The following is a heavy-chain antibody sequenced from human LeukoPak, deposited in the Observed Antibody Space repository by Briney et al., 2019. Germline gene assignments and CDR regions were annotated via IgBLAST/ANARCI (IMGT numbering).Heavy chain of an antibody. Sequence: SETLSLTCSVDAGSFSGYYWSWIRQPPGKGLEGIGEINHSGSTNYNPSLKIRVTISVYTAKNQFSLNLSCVTAADTAVYYCASGYGGLQTPLLEMATTFDYWGQGTLVIVSS. CDR1: AGSFSGYY. CDR3: ASGYGGLQTPLLEMATTFDY. J-gene: IGHJ4*02. V-gene: IGHV4-34*01. D-gene: IGHD5-24*01. CDR2: INHSGST.